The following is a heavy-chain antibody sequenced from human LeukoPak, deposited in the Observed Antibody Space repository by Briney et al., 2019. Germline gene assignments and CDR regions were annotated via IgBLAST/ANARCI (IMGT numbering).Heavy chain of an antibody. Sequence: ASVKLSCKTSGYTFSSHGISWVRQAPGQGLEWLGWISGYRGDTNYAQNFQGRVTVTTDTSTSTAYIEVRSLTSDDTAVYYCARDFRSYSTSWYDYWGQGTLVTVSS. CDR2: ISGYRGDT. J-gene: IGHJ4*02. V-gene: IGHV1-18*01. CDR3: ARDFRSYSTSWYDY. CDR1: GYTFSSHG. D-gene: IGHD6-13*01.